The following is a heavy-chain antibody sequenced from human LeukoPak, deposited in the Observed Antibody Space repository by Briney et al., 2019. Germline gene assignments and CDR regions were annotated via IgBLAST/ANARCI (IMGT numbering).Heavy chain of an antibody. CDR3: AKDRHDSSGFTLDS. CDR1: GFTFRSYG. V-gene: IGHV3-23*01. D-gene: IGHD3-22*01. J-gene: IGHJ4*02. CDR2: ISGTGHKT. Sequence: GGSLRLTCAASGFTFRSYGRSWVRQAPGKGVEGVSGISGTGHKTYYADSVKGRFTISRDSSKNTLYLQMNSLRAEDTAVYYCAKDRHDSSGFTLDSWGQGTLVTVSS.